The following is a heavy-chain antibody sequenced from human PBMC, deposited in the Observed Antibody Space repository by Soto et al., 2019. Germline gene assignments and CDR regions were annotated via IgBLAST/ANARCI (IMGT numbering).Heavy chain of an antibody. Sequence: GGSLRLSCAASGFTFSSYAMPWARQAPGKGLEWVAVISYDGSNKYYADSVKGRFTISRDNSKNTLYLQMNSLRAEDTAVYYCAREGTMAGSYYFDYWGQGTLVTAPQ. CDR1: GFTFSSYA. CDR2: ISYDGSNK. J-gene: IGHJ4*02. D-gene: IGHD6-19*01. V-gene: IGHV3-30-3*01. CDR3: AREGTMAGSYYFDY.